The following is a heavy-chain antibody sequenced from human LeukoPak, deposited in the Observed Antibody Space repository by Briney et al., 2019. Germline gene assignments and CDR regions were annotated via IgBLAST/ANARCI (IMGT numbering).Heavy chain of an antibody. V-gene: IGHV3-23*01. Sequence: GGSLRLSCAASGFTFSSYAMSWVRQAPGKGLEWDSTISGSAGSTNYADSVKGRFTIFRDNSKNTLYLQMNSLRAEDTALYHCAKDSSITSYYYGMDVWGQGTTVTVSS. CDR1: GFTFSSYA. CDR2: ISGSAGST. J-gene: IGHJ6*02. CDR3: AKDSSITSYYYGMDV. D-gene: IGHD2-2*01.